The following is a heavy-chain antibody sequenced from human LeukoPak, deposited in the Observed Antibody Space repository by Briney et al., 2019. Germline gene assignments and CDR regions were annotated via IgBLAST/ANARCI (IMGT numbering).Heavy chain of an antibody. CDR3: ATAGSGSYLFDY. CDR1: GYTLTELS. V-gene: IGHV1-24*01. CDR2: FDPEDGET. Sequence: ASVKVSCKVSGYTLTELSMHWVRQAPAKGLEWMGGFDPEDGETIYAQKFQGRVTMTEHTSTDTAYMELSSLRSEDTAVYYCATAGSGSYLFDYWGQGTLVTVSS. J-gene: IGHJ4*02. D-gene: IGHD1-26*01.